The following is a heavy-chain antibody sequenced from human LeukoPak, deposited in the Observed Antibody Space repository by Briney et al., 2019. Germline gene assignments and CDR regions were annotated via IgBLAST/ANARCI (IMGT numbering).Heavy chain of an antibody. V-gene: IGHV4-39*01. CDR1: GGSISSSSYY. D-gene: IGHD2-15*01. CDR2: IYYSGST. J-gene: IGHJ4*02. Sequence: PSETLSLTCTVSGGSISSSSYYWGWIRQPPGKGLEWIGSIYYSGSTYYNPSLKSRVTISVDTSKKQFYLKLSSLTASDTAVYYCARYQGYCSGGICYHYFDYWGQGTLVTVSS. CDR3: ARYQGYCSGGICYHYFDY.